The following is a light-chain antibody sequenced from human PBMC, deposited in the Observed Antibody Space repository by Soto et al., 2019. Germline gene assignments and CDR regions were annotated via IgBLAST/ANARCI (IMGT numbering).Light chain of an antibody. CDR2: GAS. Sequence: EIGLTQTPGTLSPSPGERSTLSCRASQSVSSSYLAWYQQKHGQAHRXXIYGASSRATGIPDRFSGSGSATDVTITISILEAEDGEVYDCQQYGCSPWTFGQGTKVDIK. V-gene: IGKV3-20*01. J-gene: IGKJ1*01. CDR1: QSVSSSY. CDR3: QQYGCSPWT.